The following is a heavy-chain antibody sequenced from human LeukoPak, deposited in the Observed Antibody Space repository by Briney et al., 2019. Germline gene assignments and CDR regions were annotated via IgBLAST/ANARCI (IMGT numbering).Heavy chain of an antibody. J-gene: IGHJ4*02. CDR2: IYYSGST. Sequence: PSETLSLTCTVSGGSISSYYWSWIRQLPGKGLEWIGYIYYSGSTNYNPSLKSRVTISVDTSKNQFSLKLTSVTAADTAVYYCARHYDSSGCIDYWGQGTLVTVSS. D-gene: IGHD3-22*01. CDR3: ARHYDSSGCIDY. V-gene: IGHV4-59*01. CDR1: GGSISSYY.